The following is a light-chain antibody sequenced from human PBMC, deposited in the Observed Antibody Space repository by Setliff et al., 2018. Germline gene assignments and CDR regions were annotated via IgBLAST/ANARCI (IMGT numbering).Light chain of an antibody. CDR1: SSDVGGYNY. CDR3: SSYTSSSTSYV. J-gene: IGLJ1*01. V-gene: IGLV2-14*01. Sequence: LTQPASVSGSPGQSITISCTGTSSDVGGYNYVSWYQQHPGKAPKLMIYDVSKRPSGVSNRFSGSKSGNTASLTISGLQAEDEADYYCSSYTSSSTSYVFGTGTKVTVL. CDR2: DVS.